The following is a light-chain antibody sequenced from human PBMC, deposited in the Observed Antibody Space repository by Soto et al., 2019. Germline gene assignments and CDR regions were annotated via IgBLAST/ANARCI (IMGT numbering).Light chain of an antibody. V-gene: IGKV3-15*01. CDR1: QSLRSS. Sequence: VMTQSPATLSVSPGERATLSCRASQSLRSSLAWYQQKPGQAPRLLIYGASTRATGIPARFSGSGSGTEVTHTISSRQSEDFADYFCQQYNIWPQTFGQGTKVDIK. J-gene: IGKJ1*01. CDR2: GAS. CDR3: QQYNIWPQT.